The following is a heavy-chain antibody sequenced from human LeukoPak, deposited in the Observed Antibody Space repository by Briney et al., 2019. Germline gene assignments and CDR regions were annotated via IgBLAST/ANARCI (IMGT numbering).Heavy chain of an antibody. V-gene: IGHV3-11*01. CDR2: ISTRGGNI. CDR3: ARLGGGGSGWLYYFDY. D-gene: IGHD6-19*01. CDR1: GFTFSDYY. J-gene: IGHJ4*02. Sequence: PGGSLRLSCAASGFTFSDYYMSWIRQGPGKGLEWVSYISTRGGNIYFAESVKGRFTISRDNANNSLYLQMNSLRVEDTAVYYCARLGGGGSGWLYYFDYWGQGALSPSPQ.